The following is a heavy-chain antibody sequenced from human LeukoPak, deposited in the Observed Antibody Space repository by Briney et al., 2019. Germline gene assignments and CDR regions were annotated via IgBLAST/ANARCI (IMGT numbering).Heavy chain of an antibody. Sequence: GGSLRLSCAASGFTFSSSAMGWVRRAPQKGLEWVSAIPASGPKTYYTGSVRGRFTISRDNSKNTVYLQMQSLRAEDTAVYYCVKVASKTFGIYTADYWGQGTLVTVSS. CDR1: GFTFSSSA. CDR2: IPASGPKT. D-gene: IGHD3-16*01. CDR3: VKVASKTFGIYTADY. J-gene: IGHJ4*02. V-gene: IGHV3-23*01.